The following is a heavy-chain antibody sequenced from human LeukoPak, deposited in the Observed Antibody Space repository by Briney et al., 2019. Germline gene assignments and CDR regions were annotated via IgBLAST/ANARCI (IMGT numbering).Heavy chain of an antibody. CDR2: IYYSGST. D-gene: IGHD6-13*01. Sequence: PSETLSLTCTVSGGSISSSSYYWGWIRQPPGKGLEWIGSIYYSGSTYYNPSLESRLTMSVDTSKNQFSLRLSSVTAADTAVYYCARDGSSSWPFDFWGQGTLVTVSS. CDR1: GGSISSSSYY. V-gene: IGHV4-39*07. CDR3: ARDGSSSWPFDF. J-gene: IGHJ4*02.